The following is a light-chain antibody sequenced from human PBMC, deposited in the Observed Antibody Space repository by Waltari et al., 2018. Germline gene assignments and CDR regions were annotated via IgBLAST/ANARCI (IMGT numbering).Light chain of an antibody. J-gene: IGKJ1*01. Sequence: DIQMTQSPSAISASIGDRVTITCRASPALYTTLAWFRQSEGEVPKRLIHGASSLDAGVSSRFSGHESGTEFTLIISNVQPEDSATYYCLQHSAYPWTFGQGTKVEIK. CDR1: PALYTT. CDR2: GAS. CDR3: LQHSAYPWT. V-gene: IGKV1-17*03.